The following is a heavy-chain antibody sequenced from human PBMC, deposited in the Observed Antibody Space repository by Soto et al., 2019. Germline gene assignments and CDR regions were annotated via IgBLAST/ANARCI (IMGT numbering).Heavy chain of an antibody. CDR2: IYYSGST. CDR3: AREAATTTGGMDV. Sequence: PSETLSLTGTFSGGSISSDYWSWIRQPPGKGLEWIGYIYYSGSTNYNPSLKSRVTISVDTSKNQFSLKLSSVTAADTAVYYCAREAATTTGGMDVWGQGTTVTVSS. J-gene: IGHJ6*02. D-gene: IGHD5-12*01. CDR1: GGSISSDY. V-gene: IGHV4-59*01.